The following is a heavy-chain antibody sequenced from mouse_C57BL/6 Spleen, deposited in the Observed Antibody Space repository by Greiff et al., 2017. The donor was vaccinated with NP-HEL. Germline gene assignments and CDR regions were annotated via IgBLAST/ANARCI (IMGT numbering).Heavy chain of an antibody. CDR1: GYTFTSYW. D-gene: IGHD2-13*01. CDR2: IYPSDSET. J-gene: IGHJ4*01. Sequence: QVHVKQPGAELVRPGSSVKLSCKASGYTFTSYWMDWVKQRPGQGLEWIGNIYPSDSETHYNQKFKDKATLTVDKSSSTAYMQLSSLTSEDSAVYYCAREGGLGLAMDYWGQGTSVTVSS. V-gene: IGHV1-61*01. CDR3: AREGGLGLAMDY.